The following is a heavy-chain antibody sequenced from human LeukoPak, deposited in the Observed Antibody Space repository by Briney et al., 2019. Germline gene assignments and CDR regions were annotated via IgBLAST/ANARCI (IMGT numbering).Heavy chain of an antibody. CDR3: AKDFVSYGSGSYYFDY. D-gene: IGHD3-10*01. Sequence: GGSLRLSCAASGFTFSSYAMSWVRQAPGKGLEWVSAISGSGGSTYYADSVKGRFTISRDNSKNTLYLQMNSLRAEDTAVYYCAKDFVSYGSGSYYFDYWGQGTLVTVSS. CDR2: ISGSGGST. V-gene: IGHV3-23*01. J-gene: IGHJ4*02. CDR1: GFTFSSYA.